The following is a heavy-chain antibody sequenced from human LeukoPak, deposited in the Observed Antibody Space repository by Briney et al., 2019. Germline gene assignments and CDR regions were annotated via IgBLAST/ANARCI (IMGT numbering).Heavy chain of an antibody. CDR3: AKDQAGLYYFDY. Sequence: GGSLRLSCAASGFTFSSYAMSWVRQAPGKGLEWVSAISGSGGSTYYADSVKGRFTISRDNSKNTLCLQMNSLRAEDTAVYYCAKDQAGLYYFDYWGQGTLVTVSS. CDR2: ISGSGGST. D-gene: IGHD3-16*01. V-gene: IGHV3-23*01. J-gene: IGHJ4*02. CDR1: GFTFSSYA.